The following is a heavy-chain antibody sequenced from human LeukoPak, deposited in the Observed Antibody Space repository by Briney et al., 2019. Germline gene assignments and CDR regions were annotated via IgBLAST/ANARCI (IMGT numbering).Heavy chain of an antibody. V-gene: IGHV4-59*01. D-gene: IGHD6-6*01. CDR1: GGSITNYY. CDR2: IYYTGGT. J-gene: IGHJ4*02. Sequence: SETLSLTCTVSGGSITNYYWAWIRQPPGKGLEWIGNIYYTGGTKYNPSLRSRVTISVDPSKNQFSLKLNSVTAADTAVYYCSRSNLVLDLDHWGQGTLVTVSS. CDR3: SRSNLVLDLDH.